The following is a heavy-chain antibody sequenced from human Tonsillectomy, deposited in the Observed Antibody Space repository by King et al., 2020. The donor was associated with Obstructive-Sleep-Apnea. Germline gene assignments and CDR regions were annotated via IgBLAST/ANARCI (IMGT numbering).Heavy chain of an antibody. CDR2: MFTSWST. Sequence: VQLQESGPGLVKPSENLSLTCTVSGGSIMSYSWAWIRVPAGEGLEWIGRMFTSWSTNSNPPLKSSVTMSVDTSKTQCSLKLSSWTAADTAVYYCARDVPYDWLVPYYYYGMDVWGQGTTVTVSS. CDR3: ARDVPYDWLVPYYYYGMDV. V-gene: IGHV4-4*07. J-gene: IGHJ6*02. D-gene: IGHD3-9*01. CDR1: GGSIMSYS.